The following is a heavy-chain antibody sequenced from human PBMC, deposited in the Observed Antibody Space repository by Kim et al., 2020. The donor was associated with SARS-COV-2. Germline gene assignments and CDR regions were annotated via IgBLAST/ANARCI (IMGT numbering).Heavy chain of an antibody. CDR3: ARAVVVPAAILQSGMDV. CDR2: ISYDGSNK. V-gene: IGHV3-30-3*01. CDR1: GFTFSSYA. Sequence: GGSLRLSCAASGFTFSSYAMHWVRQAPGKGLEWVAVISYDGSNKYYADSVKGRFTISRDNSKNTLYLQMNSLRAEDTAVYYCARAVVVPAAILQSGMDVWGQGTTVTVSS. D-gene: IGHD2-2*02. J-gene: IGHJ6*02.